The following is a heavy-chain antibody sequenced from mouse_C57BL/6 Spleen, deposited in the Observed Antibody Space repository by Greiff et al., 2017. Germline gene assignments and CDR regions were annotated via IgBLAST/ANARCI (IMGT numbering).Heavy chain of an antibody. Sequence: VQLQQSGAELVKPGASVKIACKASGYAFSSYWMNWVKQRPGKGLEWIGQIYPGDGDTNYNGKFKGKATLTADKSSSTAYMQLSSLTSEDSAVYFCASASNWRYYFDYWGQGTTLTVSS. D-gene: IGHD4-1*01. CDR3: ASASNWRYYFDY. V-gene: IGHV1-80*01. J-gene: IGHJ2*01. CDR2: IYPGDGDT. CDR1: GYAFSSYW.